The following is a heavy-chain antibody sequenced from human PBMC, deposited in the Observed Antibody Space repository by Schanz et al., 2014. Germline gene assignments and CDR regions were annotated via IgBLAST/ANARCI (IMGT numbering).Heavy chain of an antibody. Sequence: VQLVQSGAEVKRPGASVRVSCKASGYTFTSYDFNWVRQAPGQGLEWMGWMNPDSGNTGYAQKFQGRVTMTRNTSISTAYMELSSLRSDDTAVYYCARGRGFYDYWGQGSLVNVSS. CDR3: ARGRGFYDY. CDR1: GYTFTSYD. CDR2: MNPDSGNT. D-gene: IGHD3-10*01. V-gene: IGHV1-8*01. J-gene: IGHJ4*02.